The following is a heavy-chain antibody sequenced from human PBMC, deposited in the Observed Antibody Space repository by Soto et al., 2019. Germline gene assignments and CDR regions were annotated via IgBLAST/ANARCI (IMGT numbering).Heavy chain of an antibody. D-gene: IGHD2-2*01. CDR1: GGTFSRYS. CDR3: AREDRDRETGLVPAAIDGMDV. J-gene: IGHJ6*02. Sequence: QVQLVQSGAEVKKPGSSVKVSCKASGGTFSRYSITWVRQAPGHGLEWIGRIIPIFGIASYAQKFQGRVTRTADESTSTADMELSSLRSDDTAVYYCAREDRDRETGLVPAAIDGMDVWGQGTTVTVSS. CDR2: IIPIFGIA. V-gene: IGHV1-69*08.